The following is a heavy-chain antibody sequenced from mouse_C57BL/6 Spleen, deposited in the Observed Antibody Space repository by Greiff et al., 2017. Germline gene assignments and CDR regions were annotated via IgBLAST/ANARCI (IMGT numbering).Heavy chain of an antibody. CDR3: TRGRSPYYFDY. CDR1: GYTFTDYE. J-gene: IGHJ2*01. Sequence: QVQLKQSGAELVRPGASVTLSCKASGYTFTDYEMHWVKQTPVHGLEWIGAIDPETGGTAYNQKFKGKAILTADKSSSTAYMERRSLTSEDSAVYYYTRGRSPYYFDYWGQGTTLTVSS. V-gene: IGHV1-15*01. CDR2: IDPETGGT.